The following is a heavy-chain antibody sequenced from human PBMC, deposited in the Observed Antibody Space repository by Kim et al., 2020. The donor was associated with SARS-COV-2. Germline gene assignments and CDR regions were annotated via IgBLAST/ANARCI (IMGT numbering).Heavy chain of an antibody. V-gene: IGHV3-23*01. J-gene: IGHJ4*02. CDR2: ISGSGGST. CDR3: AKDYLRYCSGGSCYQGSDY. D-gene: IGHD2-15*01. CDR1: GFTFSSYA. Sequence: GGSLRLSCAASGFTFSSYAMSWVRQAPGKGLEWVSAISGSGGSTYYADSVKGRFTISRDNSKNTLYLQMNSLRAEATAVYYCAKDYLRYCSGGSCYQGSDYWDLGTLVTVSS.